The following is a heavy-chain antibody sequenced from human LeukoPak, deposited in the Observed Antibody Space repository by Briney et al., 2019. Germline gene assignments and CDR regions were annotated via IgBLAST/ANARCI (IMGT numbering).Heavy chain of an antibody. CDR3: ARGRKSDYYYMDV. V-gene: IGHV4-59*12. CDR1: GGSIRGYY. Sequence: PSETLSLTCTVSGGSIRGYYWSWIRQPPGKGLEWIGYIYYSGSTNYNPSLKSRVTISVDMSKNQFSLKLSSVTAADTAVYYCARGRKSDYYYMDVWGKGTTVTVSS. D-gene: IGHD3-3*01. CDR2: IYYSGST. J-gene: IGHJ6*03.